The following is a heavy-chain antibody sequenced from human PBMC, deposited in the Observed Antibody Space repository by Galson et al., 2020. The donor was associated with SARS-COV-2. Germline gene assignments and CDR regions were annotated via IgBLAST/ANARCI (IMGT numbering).Heavy chain of an antibody. V-gene: IGHV3-64D*08. CDR3: VKNVITIFGVAPGGPFDY. CDR2: ISSNGGST. Sequence: GGSLRLSCSASGFTFSSYAMHWVRQAPGKGLEYVSAISSNGGSTYYADSVKGRFTISRDNSKNTLYLQMSSLRAEDTAVYYCVKNVITIFGVAPGGPFDYWGQGTLVTVSS. J-gene: IGHJ4*02. D-gene: IGHD3-3*01. CDR1: GFTFSSYA.